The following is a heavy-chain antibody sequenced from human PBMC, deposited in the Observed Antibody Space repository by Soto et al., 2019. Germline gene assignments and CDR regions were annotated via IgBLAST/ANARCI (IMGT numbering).Heavy chain of an antibody. V-gene: IGHV3-30*18. CDR2: IPYDGSNT. CDR1: GFTFSSYN. Sequence: GGSLRLSCAASGFTFSSYNMFWVRQAPGKGLEWVSLIPYDGSNTYYADSVKGRFTISRDNSKNTLYLQMNSLRAEDTAVYYCAKDYYGSGSYFLGFEYWGQGTLVTVSS. J-gene: IGHJ4*02. CDR3: AKDYYGSGSYFLGFEY. D-gene: IGHD3-10*01.